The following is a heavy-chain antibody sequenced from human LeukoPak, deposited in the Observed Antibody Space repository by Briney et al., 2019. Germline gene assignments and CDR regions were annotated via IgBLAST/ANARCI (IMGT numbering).Heavy chain of an antibody. D-gene: IGHD2-15*01. CDR2: ISYDGSNK. CDR3: AKGGHCSGGSCYGLDY. J-gene: IGHJ4*02. Sequence: SGGSLRLSCAASGFTFSSYGMHWVRQAPGKGLEWVAVISYDGSNKYYADSVKGRFTISRDNSKNTLYLQMNSLRAEDTAVYYCAKGGHCSGGSCYGLDYWGQGTLVTVSS. CDR1: GFTFSSYG. V-gene: IGHV3-30*18.